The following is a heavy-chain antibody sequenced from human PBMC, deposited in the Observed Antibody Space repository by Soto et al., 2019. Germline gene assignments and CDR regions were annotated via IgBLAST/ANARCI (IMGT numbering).Heavy chain of an antibody. Sequence: QVQLVESGGGVVQPGRSLRLSCAASGFTFSSYAMHWVRQAPGKGLEWVAVISYDGSNKYYADSVKGRFTISRDNSKNTLYLQMNSLRLEDTAVYYCARPLWRDDYNWGYFDLWGRGTLGTVSS. CDR1: GFTFSSYA. CDR2: ISYDGSNK. CDR3: ARPLWRDDYNWGYFDL. D-gene: IGHD4-4*01. J-gene: IGHJ2*01. V-gene: IGHV3-30-3*01.